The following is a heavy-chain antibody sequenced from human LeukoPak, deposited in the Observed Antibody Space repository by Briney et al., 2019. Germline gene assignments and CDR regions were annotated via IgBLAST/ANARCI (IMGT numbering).Heavy chain of an antibody. D-gene: IGHD3-3*01. V-gene: IGHV3-13*04. CDR1: VFTFSTYG. CDR2: IGAAGDT. Sequence: GGSLRLSCAASVFTFSTYGMHWVRQPTGKGLEWVSGIGAAGDTYYAGSVKGRFTISRENAKNSLYLQMNGLTAGDTAVYYCAIRIATRFWYFDLWGRGTLVTVFS. CDR3: AIRIATRFWYFDL. J-gene: IGHJ2*01.